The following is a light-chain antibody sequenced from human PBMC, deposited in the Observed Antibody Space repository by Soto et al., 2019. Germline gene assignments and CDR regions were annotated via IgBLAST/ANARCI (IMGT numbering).Light chain of an antibody. CDR1: ESVSSK. CDR3: QQYNNWPPIT. V-gene: IGKV3-15*01. CDR2: DAS. Sequence: EIVMTQSPATLSVSPGERATLSCRASESVSSKLVWYQKKPGQAPRLLIHDASTRATGIPARFSGSGSGTEFTLTISSLQSEDFAVYYCQQYNNWPPITFGQGTRLEIK. J-gene: IGKJ5*01.